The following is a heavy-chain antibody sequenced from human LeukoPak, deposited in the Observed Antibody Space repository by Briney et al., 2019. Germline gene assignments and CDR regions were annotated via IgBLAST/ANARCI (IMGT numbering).Heavy chain of an antibody. Sequence: GGSLRLSCAASGFTFSSYAMHWVRQAPGKGLEWVAVISYDGSNKYYADSVKGRFTISRDNAKNSLYLQMNSLRAEDTAVYYCARDLPVDSSGPEGDYWGQGTLVTVSS. CDR2: ISYDGSNK. J-gene: IGHJ4*02. V-gene: IGHV3-30-3*01. CDR3: ARDLPVDSSGPEGDY. CDR1: GFTFSSYA. D-gene: IGHD6-19*01.